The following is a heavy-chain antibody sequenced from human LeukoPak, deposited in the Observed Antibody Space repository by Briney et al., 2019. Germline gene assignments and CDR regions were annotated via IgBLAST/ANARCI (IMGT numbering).Heavy chain of an antibody. J-gene: IGHJ3*02. D-gene: IGHD3-22*01. CDR1: GFTFSSYW. CDR2: INSDGSST. V-gene: IGHV3-74*01. CDR3: ARDRYYYDSSGYYRTDAFDI. Sequence: PGGSLRLSCAASGFTFSSYWMHWVRQAPGKGLVWVSRINSDGSSTSYADSVKGRFTISRDNAKNTLYLQMNSLRAEDTAVYYCARDRYYYDSSGYYRTDAFDIWGQGTMVTVSS.